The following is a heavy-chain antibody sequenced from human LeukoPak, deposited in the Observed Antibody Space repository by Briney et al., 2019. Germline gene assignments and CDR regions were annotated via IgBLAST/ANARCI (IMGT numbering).Heavy chain of an antibody. V-gene: IGHV3-21*01. CDR1: GFTFSSYS. D-gene: IGHD2-2*01. J-gene: IGHJ3*02. CDR3: AREGDCSSTSCYGSPLGAFDI. Sequence: GGSLRLSCAASGFTFSSYSMNWVRQAPGKGLEWVSSISSSSSYIYYADSVKGRFTISRDNAKNSLYLQMNSLRAEDTAVYYCAREGDCSSTSCYGSPLGAFDIWGQGTMVTVSS. CDR2: ISSSSSYI.